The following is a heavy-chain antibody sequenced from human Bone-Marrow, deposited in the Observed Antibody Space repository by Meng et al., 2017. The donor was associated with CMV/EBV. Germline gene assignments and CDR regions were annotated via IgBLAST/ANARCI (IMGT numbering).Heavy chain of an antibody. J-gene: IGHJ6*02. D-gene: IGHD3-10*01. V-gene: IGHV1-69*10. CDR3: ARETSGDGMDV. CDR2: IIPILGIA. Sequence: SVKVSCKASRGTFSSYAISWVRQAPGQGLEWMGGIIPILGIANYAQKFQGRVPITADKSTSTAYMELSSLRSEDTAVYYCARETSGDGMDVWGQGTTVTVSS. CDR1: RGTFSSYA.